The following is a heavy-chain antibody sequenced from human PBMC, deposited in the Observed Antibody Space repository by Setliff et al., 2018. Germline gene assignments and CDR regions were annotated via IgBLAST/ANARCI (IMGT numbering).Heavy chain of an antibody. J-gene: IGHJ4*02. V-gene: IGHV1-69-2*01. CDR2: IDPRDDFT. CDR1: GYSFSDFY. Sequence: VASVKVSCKASGYSFSDFYMHWARQVPGEGLEALGRIDPRDDFTVYAERFKDRLTTTADTSTDTSYMEMSSLRFEDTAVYYCAIDYGPTGTPYHWGQGTPVAVSS. CDR3: AIDYGPTGTPYH. D-gene: IGHD1-1*01.